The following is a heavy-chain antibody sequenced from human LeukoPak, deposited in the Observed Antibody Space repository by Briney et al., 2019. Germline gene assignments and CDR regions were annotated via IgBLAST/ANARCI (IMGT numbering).Heavy chain of an antibody. V-gene: IGHV4-34*01. CDR3: ARAPDLYCGGDCHIDAFDI. D-gene: IGHD2-21*02. CDR1: GGSFSGSY. CDR2: INHSGST. Sequence: SETLSLTCAVYGGSFSGSYWTWIRQPPGKGLEWIGEINHSGSTNYNPSLKSRVTISADTSNNQFSLKLKSVTAADTAVYYCARAPDLYCGGDCHIDAFDIWGQGTMVTVSS. J-gene: IGHJ3*02.